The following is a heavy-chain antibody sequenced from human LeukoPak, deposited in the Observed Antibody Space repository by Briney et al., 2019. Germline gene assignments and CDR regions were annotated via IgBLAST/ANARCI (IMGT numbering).Heavy chain of an antibody. CDR2: IYYSGST. CDR3: ASDLYCSGGSCSDY. Sequence: SETLSLTCTVSGGSIRSYYWSWIRQSPGKGLEWIGYIYYSGSTNYNPSLKSRVTISVDTSKNQFSLKLSSVTAADTAVYYCASDLYCSGGSCSDYWGQGTLVTVSS. CDR1: GGSIRSYY. D-gene: IGHD2-15*01. V-gene: IGHV4-59*01. J-gene: IGHJ4*02.